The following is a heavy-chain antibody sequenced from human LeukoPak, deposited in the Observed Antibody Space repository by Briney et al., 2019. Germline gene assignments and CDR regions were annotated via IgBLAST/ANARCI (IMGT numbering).Heavy chain of an antibody. V-gene: IGHV3-21*01. D-gene: IGHD6-19*01. CDR3: ARDGDPYSSGWYALGHFDY. CDR1: GFTFSSYS. J-gene: IGHJ4*02. Sequence: GGSLRLSCAASGFTFSSYSMNWVRQAPGKGLEWVSSISSSSYIYYADSVKGRFTISRDNAKNSLYLQMNGLRAEDTAVYYCARDGDPYSSGWYALGHFDYWGQGTLVTVSS. CDR2: ISSSSYI.